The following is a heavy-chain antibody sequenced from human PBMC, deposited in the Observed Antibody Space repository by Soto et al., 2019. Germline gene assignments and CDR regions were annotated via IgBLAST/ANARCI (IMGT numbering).Heavy chain of an antibody. J-gene: IGHJ6*03. Sequence: EVQLVESGGGLVQPGGSLKLSCAASGFTFSGSAMHWVRQASGKGLEWVGRIRSKANNYATAYGASVKGRFTISRDDSKNTAYLQMNSLKTEDTAVYYCSRQASDFWSGKPQYYMDVWGKGTTVTGSS. CDR1: GFTFSGSA. CDR3: SRQASDFWSGKPQYYMDV. V-gene: IGHV3-73*01. CDR2: IRSKANNYAT. D-gene: IGHD3-3*01.